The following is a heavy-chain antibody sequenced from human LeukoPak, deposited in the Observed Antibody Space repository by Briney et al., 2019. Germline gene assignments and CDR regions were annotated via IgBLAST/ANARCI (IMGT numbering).Heavy chain of an antibody. J-gene: IGHJ3*02. V-gene: IGHV1-69*05. Sequence: ASVKVSCKASGGTFSSYAISWVRQAPGQGLEWMGGIIPIFGTANYAQKFQGRVTITTDESTSTAYMELSIMRSEDRAVYYCVCPMGYKRNITMIDLDAFDIWGQGTMVTVSS. CDR1: GGTFSSYA. CDR2: IIPIFGTA. D-gene: IGHD3-22*01. CDR3: VCPMGYKRNITMIDLDAFDI.